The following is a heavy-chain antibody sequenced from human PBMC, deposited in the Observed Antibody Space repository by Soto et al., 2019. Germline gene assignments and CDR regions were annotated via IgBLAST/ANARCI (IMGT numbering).Heavy chain of an antibody. CDR3: ARDMTITMVRGVTPGYMDV. D-gene: IGHD3-10*01. V-gene: IGHV3-9*01. CDR2: ISWNSGSI. J-gene: IGHJ6*03. CDR1: GFTFDDYA. Sequence: GGSLRLSCAASGFTFDDYAMHWVRQAPGKGLEWVSGISWNSGSIGYADSVKGRFTISRDNAKNSLYLQMNSLRAEDTALYYCARDMTITMVRGVTPGYMDVWGKGTKVTVSS.